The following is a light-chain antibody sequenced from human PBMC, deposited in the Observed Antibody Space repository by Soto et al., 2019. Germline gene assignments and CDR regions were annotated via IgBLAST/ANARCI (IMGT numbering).Light chain of an antibody. CDR3: QQSYSMPRT. V-gene: IGKV1-39*01. J-gene: IGKJ4*01. Sequence: IQMTQSPSSLSASVGDRVTITCRASQSIGNDLNWYQQKPGKAPKLLIYAASSLQSGVPSRFSGSGSGTDFTVTISSLQPEDFATYYCQQSYSMPRTFGGGTKVEIK. CDR1: QSIGND. CDR2: AAS.